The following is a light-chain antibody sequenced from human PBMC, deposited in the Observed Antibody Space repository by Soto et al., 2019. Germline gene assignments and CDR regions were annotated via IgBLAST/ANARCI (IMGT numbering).Light chain of an antibody. CDR1: SSDVGSYNL. CDR3: CSYAGSSTFYV. CDR2: EGS. J-gene: IGLJ1*01. Sequence: QSALTQRASVSGSPGQSITISCTGTSSDVGSYNLVSWYQQHPGKAPKLMIYEGSKRPSGVSNRFSGSKSGNTASLTISGLQAEDEADYYCCSYAGSSTFYVFGTGTKLTVL. V-gene: IGLV2-23*01.